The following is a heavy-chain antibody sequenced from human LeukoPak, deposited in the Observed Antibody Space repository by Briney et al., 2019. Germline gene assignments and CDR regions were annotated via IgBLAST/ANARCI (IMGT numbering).Heavy chain of an antibody. CDR2: ISAGGRI. D-gene: IGHD4-23*01. CDR1: GASIASGSYH. V-gene: IGHV4-61*02. CDR3: TRGGHDYGGSFDT. Sequence: PSETLSLTCAISGASIASGSYHWDWIRQPAGSRPEYIGRISAGGRINYNPSLKSRLTISMDTSKNHVSLRLSSVTAADTAVYYCTRGGHDYGGSFDTWGQGILVTVSS. J-gene: IGHJ5*02.